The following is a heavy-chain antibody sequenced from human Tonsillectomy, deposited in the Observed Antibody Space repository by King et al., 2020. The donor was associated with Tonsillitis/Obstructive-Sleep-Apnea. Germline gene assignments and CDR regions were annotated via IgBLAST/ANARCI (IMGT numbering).Heavy chain of an antibody. CDR2: ISWNSGSK. J-gene: IGHJ3*02. CDR3: AKDLIIAVTGTPGDAFDI. CDR1: GFTFDDYA. V-gene: IGHV3-9*01. Sequence: EVQLVESGGGLVQPGRSLRLSCAASGFTFDDYAMYWVRQVPGKGLEWVSGISWNSGSKGYADSVKGRFTISRDNAKNSLYLQMNSLRAEDTALYYCAKDLIIAVTGTPGDAFDIWGQGTMVTVSS. D-gene: IGHD6-13*01.